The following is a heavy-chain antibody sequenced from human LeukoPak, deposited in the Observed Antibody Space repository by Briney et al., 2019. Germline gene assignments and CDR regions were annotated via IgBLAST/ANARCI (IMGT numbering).Heavy chain of an antibody. CDR1: GYTYSTYD. J-gene: IGHJ4*02. Sequence: VASVKVSCKASGYTYSTYDIHWVRQAPGQRLEWMGWINVDNGHTKYSQTFQDRVTITRDRSANTAYMELSSLRSEDTAVYYCASFRYSSSWSPLDYWGQGTLVTVSS. V-gene: IGHV1-3*01. CDR3: ASFRYSSSWSPLDY. CDR2: INVDNGHT. D-gene: IGHD6-13*01.